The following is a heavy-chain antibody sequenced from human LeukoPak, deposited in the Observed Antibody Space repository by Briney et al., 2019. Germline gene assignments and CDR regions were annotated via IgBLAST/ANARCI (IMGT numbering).Heavy chain of an antibody. V-gene: IGHV3-23*01. D-gene: IGHD4-17*01. CDR2: ISGSGGST. Sequence: GGSLRLSCAASGFTFSSYAMSWVRQAPGKGLEWVSAISGSGGSTYYADSVKGRFTISRDNSKNTLYLQMNSLRAEDTAVYYCAKDLDMGPYGDYSTFDYWGQGTLVTVSS. CDR1: GFTFSSYA. J-gene: IGHJ4*02. CDR3: AKDLDMGPYGDYSTFDY.